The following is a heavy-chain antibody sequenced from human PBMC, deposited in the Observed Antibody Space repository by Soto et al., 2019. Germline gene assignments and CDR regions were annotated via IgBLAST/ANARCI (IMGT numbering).Heavy chain of an antibody. CDR1: GYTFTSYA. J-gene: IGHJ4*02. V-gene: IGHV1-3*01. CDR3: ARGYDFWSGYYRGHYFDY. CDR2: INAGNGNT. D-gene: IGHD3-3*01. Sequence: ASVKVSCKASGYTFTSYAMHWVRQAPGQRLEWMGWINAGNGNTKYSQKFQGRVTTTRDTSASTAYMELSSLRSEDTAVYYCARGYDFWSGYYRGHYFDYWGQGTLVTVSS.